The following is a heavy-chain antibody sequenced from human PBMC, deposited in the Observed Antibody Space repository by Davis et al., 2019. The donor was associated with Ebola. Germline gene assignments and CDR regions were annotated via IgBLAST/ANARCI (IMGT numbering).Heavy chain of an antibody. CDR2: IKRKADGGTT. Sequence: ESLKLSCAVSGFAFSNAWLNWVRQAPGKGLEWVGRIKRKADGGTTDHAAPVKGRFTISREDSKNTLYLQMNSLKTEDTAVYYCTTVGGYIYGQRDYWGQGALVTVSS. CDR3: TTVGGYIYGQRDY. CDR1: GFAFSNAW. D-gene: IGHD5-18*01. J-gene: IGHJ4*02. V-gene: IGHV3-15*07.